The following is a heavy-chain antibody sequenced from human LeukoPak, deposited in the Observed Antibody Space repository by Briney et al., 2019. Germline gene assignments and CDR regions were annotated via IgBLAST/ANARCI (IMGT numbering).Heavy chain of an antibody. CDR3: AREGDSSWTRPDPYYYGMDV. D-gene: IGHD6-13*01. J-gene: IGHJ6*02. CDR1: GFTFSSYS. V-gene: IGHV3-7*01. Sequence: GGSLRLSCAASGFTFSSYSMNWVRQAPGKGLEWVANIKKDGSEKNYVDSVKSRFTISRDNAKNSLYLQMNSLRAEDTAVYYCAREGDSSWTRPDPYYYGMDVWGQGTTVTVSS. CDR2: IKKDGSEK.